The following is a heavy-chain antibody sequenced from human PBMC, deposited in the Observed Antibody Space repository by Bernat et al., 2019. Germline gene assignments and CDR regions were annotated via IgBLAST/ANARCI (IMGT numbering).Heavy chain of an antibody. CDR2: IYYSGST. V-gene: IGHV4-30-4*01. J-gene: IGHJ6*02. Sequence: QVQLQESGPGLVKPSQTLSLTCTVSGGSISSGDYYWSWIRQPPGKGLEWIGYIYYSGSTYYNPSLKSRVTISVDTSKNQFSQKLSSVTAADTAVYYCARDIWDPYYYYYGMDVWGQGTTVTVSS. CDR3: ARDIWDPYYYYYGMDV. CDR1: GGSISSGDYY. D-gene: IGHD3-16*01.